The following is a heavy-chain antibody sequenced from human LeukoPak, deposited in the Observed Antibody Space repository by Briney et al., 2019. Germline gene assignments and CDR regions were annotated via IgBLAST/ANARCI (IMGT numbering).Heavy chain of an antibody. CDR3: ARGGAVVPAALNWFDP. CDR1: GYTFTGYY. D-gene: IGHD2-2*01. J-gene: IGHJ5*02. CDR2: INPNSGGT. Sequence: GASVKVSCKASGYTFTGYYMHWVRQAPGQGLEWMGWINPNSGGTNYAQKFQGRVTMTRDTSISTAYMELNRLRSDDTAVYYCARGGAVVPAALNWFDPWGQGTLVTVSS. V-gene: IGHV1-2*02.